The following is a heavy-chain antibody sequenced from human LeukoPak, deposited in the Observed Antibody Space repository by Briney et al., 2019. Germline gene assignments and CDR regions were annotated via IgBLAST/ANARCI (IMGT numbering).Heavy chain of an antibody. V-gene: IGHV1-2*02. Sequence: ASVMVSCKASGYTFTGYYMHWVRQAPGQGLEWMGWINPNSGGTNYAQKFQGRVTMTRDTSISTAYMELSRLRSDDTAVYYCARDHCSSTSCYCVYWGQGTLVTVSS. CDR2: INPNSGGT. CDR1: GYTFTGYY. J-gene: IGHJ4*02. CDR3: ARDHCSSTSCYCVY. D-gene: IGHD2-2*01.